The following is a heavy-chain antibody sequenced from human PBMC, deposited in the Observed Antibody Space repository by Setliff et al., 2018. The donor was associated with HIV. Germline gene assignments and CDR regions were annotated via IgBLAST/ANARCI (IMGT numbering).Heavy chain of an antibody. CDR3: ARARGPEGYFDS. J-gene: IGHJ4*02. D-gene: IGHD3-10*01. CDR1: GDSINTHY. Sequence: PSETLSLTCTVSGDSINTHYWSWIRQPPGKGLEWIGCISHSGNTYYSPSLKSRVTISIDTSKNQFSLKLSSVTAADTAVYYCARARGPEGYFDSWGQGTLVTVSS. V-gene: IGHV4-59*11. CDR2: ISHSGNT.